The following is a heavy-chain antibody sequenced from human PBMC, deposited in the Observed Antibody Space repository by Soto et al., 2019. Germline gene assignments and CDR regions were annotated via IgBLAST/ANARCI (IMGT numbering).Heavy chain of an antibody. CDR2: IYWDDDK. CDR3: AHRPGFSMSFDY. V-gene: IGHV2-5*02. D-gene: IGHD3-22*01. Sequence: SGPTLVNPTQTLTLTCTFSGFSLTTYGVGVAWVRQPPGKALEWLALIYWDDDKRFSPSVETRLTITKDTSKNHVVLTMTNMDPVDTGSYYCAHRPGFSMSFDYCGQGALVTVSS. CDR1: GFSLTTYGVG. J-gene: IGHJ4*02.